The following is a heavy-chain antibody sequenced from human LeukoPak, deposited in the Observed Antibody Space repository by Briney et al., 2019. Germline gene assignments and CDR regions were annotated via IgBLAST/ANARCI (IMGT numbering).Heavy chain of an antibody. CDR2: IYSGGST. J-gene: IGHJ4*02. D-gene: IGHD2-8*01. V-gene: IGHV3-66*01. CDR1: GFTVSSNY. Sequence: GGSLRLSCAASGFTVSSNYMSWVRQAPGKGLEWVSVIYSGGSTYYADSVKGRFTISRDNSKNTLYLQINSLRAEDTAAYYCARDLNGQLKFDYWGQGTLVTVSS. CDR3: ARDLNGQLKFDY.